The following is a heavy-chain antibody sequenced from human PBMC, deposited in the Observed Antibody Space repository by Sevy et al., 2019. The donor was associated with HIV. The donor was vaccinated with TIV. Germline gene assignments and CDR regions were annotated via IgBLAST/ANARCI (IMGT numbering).Heavy chain of an antibody. CDR1: AFAFRTYA. CDR2: ISSNGDNA. D-gene: IGHD3-9*01. V-gene: IGHV3-30-3*01. J-gene: IGHJ4*02. Sequence: GGSLRLSCAASAFAFRTYAFHWVRQAPGRGLEWVGLISSNGDNAFYANSVRGSFTISRDNSMNTLYLELNNLTPDDTAVYYCARGPEWELTSFLSHWGQGTLVTVSS. CDR3: ARGPEWELTSFLSH.